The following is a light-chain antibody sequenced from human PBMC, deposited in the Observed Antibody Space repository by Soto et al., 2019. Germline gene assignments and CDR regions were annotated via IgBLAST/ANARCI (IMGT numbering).Light chain of an antibody. V-gene: IGLV2-8*01. CDR3: TSYAGTYSFFYV. CDR1: RSDVGVYNY. J-gene: IGLJ1*01. Sequence: QSALTQPPSASGSPGQSVTISCTGTRSDVGVYNYVSWYQQLPGKAPKLIIYEVSKRPSGVPDRFSGSKSGNTASLTVSGLQAEDEADYYCTSYAGTYSFFYVFGTGTKVTVL. CDR2: EVS.